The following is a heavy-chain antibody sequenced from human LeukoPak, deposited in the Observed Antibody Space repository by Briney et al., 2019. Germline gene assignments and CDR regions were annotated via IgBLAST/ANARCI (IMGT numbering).Heavy chain of an antibody. CDR1: GYTFTTYG. D-gene: IGHD2-15*01. Sequence: GASVKVSRKASGYTFTTYGISWVRQAPGQGLEWMGWISAYNGNTNYAQKLQGRVTMTTDTSTSTAYMELRSLRSDDTAVYYCARDLGRRCSGGRCYYYYNYMDVWGKGTTVTISS. CDR3: ARDLGRRCSGGRCYYYYNYMDV. J-gene: IGHJ6*03. CDR2: ISAYNGNT. V-gene: IGHV1-18*01.